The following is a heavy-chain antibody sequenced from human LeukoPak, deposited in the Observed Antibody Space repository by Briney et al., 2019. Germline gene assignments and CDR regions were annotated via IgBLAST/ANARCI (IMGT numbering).Heavy chain of an antibody. Sequence: GGSLRLSCAASGFTFSSFWMSWVRQAPGKGLEWVANIKQDGSAKFYVDSVKGRFTISRDNAKNSLYLQMNSLRAEDTAVYYCATSQDGSGCDWGQGTLVTVSS. CDR3: ATSQDGSGCD. CDR2: IKQDGSAK. CDR1: GFTFSSFW. D-gene: IGHD3-22*01. J-gene: IGHJ4*02. V-gene: IGHV3-7*01.